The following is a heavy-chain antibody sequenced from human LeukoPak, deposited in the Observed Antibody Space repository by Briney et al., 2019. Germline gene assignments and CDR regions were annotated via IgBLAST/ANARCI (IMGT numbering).Heavy chain of an antibody. J-gene: IGHJ4*02. CDR1: GDSISSYY. Sequence: SETLSLTCIVSGDSISSYYWGWIRQPPGKGLEWIGSIYDSGSTYYNPSLKSRVSISVDTSKNQFSLKLSSVTAADTAVYYCARHFEPAIRFSPFDYWGQGTLVSVSS. CDR2: IYDSGST. CDR3: ARHFEPAIRFSPFDY. D-gene: IGHD3-3*01. V-gene: IGHV4-39*01.